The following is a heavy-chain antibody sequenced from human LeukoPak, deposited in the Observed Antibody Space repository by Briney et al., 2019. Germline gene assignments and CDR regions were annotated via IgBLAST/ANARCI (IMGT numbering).Heavy chain of an antibody. CDR3: ARGIEQQLETLYY. D-gene: IGHD6-13*01. CDR2: IIPIFGTA. CDR1: GGTFSSYA. J-gene: IGHJ4*02. Sequence: SSVKVSCRASGGTFSSYAISWVRQAPGQGLEWMGGIIPIFGTANYAQKFQGRVTITADESTSTAYMELSSLRSEDTAVYYCARGIEQQLETLYYWGQRTLVTVSS. V-gene: IGHV1-69*01.